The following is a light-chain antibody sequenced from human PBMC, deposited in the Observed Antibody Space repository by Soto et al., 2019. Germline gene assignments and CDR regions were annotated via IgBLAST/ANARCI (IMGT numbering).Light chain of an antibody. V-gene: IGKV3D-20*02. CDR1: QSISSNY. Sequence: ENVLTQSPGTLSLSPGERATLSCRASQSISSNYLAWYQQKPGQAPRLLVYGASSRATGIPDRFSGSGSGTDFTLTISSLEPEDFAVYYCQQRSNWHLTFGQGTRLEIK. CDR2: GAS. CDR3: QQRSNWHLT. J-gene: IGKJ5*01.